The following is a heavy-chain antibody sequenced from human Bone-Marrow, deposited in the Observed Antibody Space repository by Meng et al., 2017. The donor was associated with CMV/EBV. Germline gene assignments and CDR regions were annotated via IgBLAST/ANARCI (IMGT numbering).Heavy chain of an antibody. J-gene: IGHJ4*02. V-gene: IGHV3-7*01. CDR1: GFTFSSYS. CDR2: IKQDGSEK. Sequence: GESLKISCAASGFTFSSYSMNWVRQAPGKGLEWVANIKQDGSEKYYVDSVKGRFTISRDNAKYSLYLQMNSLRAEDTAVYYCARDDSTGYYYFDSWGQGTLVTVSS. D-gene: IGHD3-22*01. CDR3: ARDDSTGYYYFDS.